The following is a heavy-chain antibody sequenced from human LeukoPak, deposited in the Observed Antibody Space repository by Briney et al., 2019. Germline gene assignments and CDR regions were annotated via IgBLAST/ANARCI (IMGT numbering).Heavy chain of an antibody. CDR2: IYHSGST. CDR1: GGSMSSYY. CDR3: ARDRGADNWFDP. V-gene: IGHV4-59*01. Sequence: PSETLSLTCSVSGGSMSSYYWSWIRQPPGKGLEWIGYIYHSGSTDYNSSLKSRVTISEDTSKKQFSLKVSSVTAADTAVHYCARDRGADNWFDPWGQGTLVTVSS. D-gene: IGHD3-10*01. J-gene: IGHJ5*02.